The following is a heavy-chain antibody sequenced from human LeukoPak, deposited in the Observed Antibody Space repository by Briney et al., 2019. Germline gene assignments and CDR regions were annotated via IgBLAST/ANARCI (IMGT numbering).Heavy chain of an antibody. J-gene: IGHJ6*02. CDR2: IIPIFGTA. CDR3: ARGGGREVPAAMGNTYYYYGMDV. V-gene: IGHV1-69*13. Sequence: SVKVSCKASGGTFSSYAISWVRQAPGQGLEWMGGIIPIFGTANYAQKFQGRVTITADESTSTAYMELSSLRSEDTAVYYCARGGGREVPAAMGNTYYYYGMDVWGRGTTVTVSS. CDR1: GGTFSSYA. D-gene: IGHD2-2*01.